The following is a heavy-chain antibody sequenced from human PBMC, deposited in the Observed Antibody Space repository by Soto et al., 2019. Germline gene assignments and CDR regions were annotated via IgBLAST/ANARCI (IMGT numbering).Heavy chain of an antibody. V-gene: IGHV6-1*01. Sequence: SQTLSLTCAISGDSVSSNSAAWNWIRQSPSRGLEWLGRTYYRSKWYNDYAVSVKSRITINPDTSKNQFSLKLSSVTAADTAVYYCARQPDYDHYFDYWGQGTLVTVSS. CDR1: GDSVSSNSAA. CDR3: ARQPDYDHYFDY. J-gene: IGHJ4*02. CDR2: TYYRSKWYN. D-gene: IGHD4-17*01.